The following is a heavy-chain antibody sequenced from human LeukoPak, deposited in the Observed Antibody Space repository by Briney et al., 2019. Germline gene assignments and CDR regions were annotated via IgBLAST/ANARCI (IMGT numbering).Heavy chain of an antibody. D-gene: IGHD1-26*01. CDR3: ARDPPLRPPVGATPTD. Sequence: GASVKVSCKASGYTFTGYYMHWVRQAPGQGLEWMGWINPNSGGTNYAQKFQGRVTMTRDTSISTAYMELSRLRSDDTAVYYCARDPPLRPPVGATPTDWGQGTLVTVSS. CDR1: GYTFTGYY. CDR2: INPNSGGT. V-gene: IGHV1-2*02. J-gene: IGHJ4*02.